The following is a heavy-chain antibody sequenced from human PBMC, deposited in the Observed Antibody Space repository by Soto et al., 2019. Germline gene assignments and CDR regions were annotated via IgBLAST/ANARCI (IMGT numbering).Heavy chain of an antibody. CDR3: ARGGVVAGISSAMDA. Sequence: QVQLLQSGGEVKKAGSSGQVSCKASGGILTTNAISWVRQAPGQGLEWMGAIIPMFGLPKYAQKFQGRLTITADNPTSTIYMEMIRLTSADTAVYYCARGGVVAGISSAMDAWGQGTTVAVSS. CDR1: GGILTTNA. CDR2: IIPMFGLP. D-gene: IGHD6-19*01. V-gene: IGHV1-69*17. J-gene: IGHJ6*02.